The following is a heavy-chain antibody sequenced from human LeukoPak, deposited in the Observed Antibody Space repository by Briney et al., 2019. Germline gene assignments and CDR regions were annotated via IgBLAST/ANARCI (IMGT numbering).Heavy chain of an antibody. Sequence: GRSLRLSCAASGFTFDDYAMHWVRQAPGKGLEWVSGISWNSGSIGYADSANGRFTISRDNAKNSLYLQMNSLRPEDMALYYCAKGAARLSLFTSFDYWGQGTLVTVSS. CDR1: GFTFDDYA. CDR3: AKGAARLSLFTSFDY. J-gene: IGHJ4*02. V-gene: IGHV3-9*03. CDR2: ISWNSGSI. D-gene: IGHD3-16*01.